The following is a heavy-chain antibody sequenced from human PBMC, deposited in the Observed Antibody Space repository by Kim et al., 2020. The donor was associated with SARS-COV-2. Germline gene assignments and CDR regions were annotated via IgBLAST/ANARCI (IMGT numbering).Heavy chain of an antibody. CDR2: INHSGDT. CDR3: ARGLHSPINYYYMDI. Sequence: SETLSHTCAVYHGSFSGYDWSWIRRSPGKGLEWIGEINHSGDTNYDPSFKSRATISIDTSANQFSLRLSSVTVADTAVYYCARGLHSPINYYYMDIWGKGTTVTVSS. CDR1: HGSFSGYD. J-gene: IGHJ6*03. V-gene: IGHV4-34*01. D-gene: IGHD3-9*01.